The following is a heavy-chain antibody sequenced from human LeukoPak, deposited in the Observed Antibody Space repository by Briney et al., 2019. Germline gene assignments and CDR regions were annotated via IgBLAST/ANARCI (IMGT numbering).Heavy chain of an antibody. CDR2: IYPGDSNT. CDR3: ATYSYTGGYYAFDI. D-gene: IGHD3-22*01. CDR1: GYSFTTYW. Sequence: GESLKISCKGFGYSFTTYWISWVRQMPGKGPEWIGIIYPGDSNTQYTPSFQDQVTISVDKSITTAYLHWSRLKASDTAMYYCATYSYTGGYYAFDIWGQGTMVTVSS. J-gene: IGHJ3*02. V-gene: IGHV5-51*01.